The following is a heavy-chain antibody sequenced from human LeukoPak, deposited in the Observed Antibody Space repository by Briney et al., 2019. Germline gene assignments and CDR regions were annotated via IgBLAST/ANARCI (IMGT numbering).Heavy chain of an antibody. Sequence: PGESLKISCKGSGYSFTTYWIGWVRQMPGKGLEYMGIINPGDSDTRYSPSFQGQVTISVDKSISTAYLQWSSLKASDTAMYYCARPEEHGDYVHDAFDIWGQGTMVTVSS. D-gene: IGHD4-17*01. J-gene: IGHJ3*02. CDR1: GYSFTTYW. V-gene: IGHV5-51*01. CDR3: ARPEEHGDYVHDAFDI. CDR2: INPGDSDT.